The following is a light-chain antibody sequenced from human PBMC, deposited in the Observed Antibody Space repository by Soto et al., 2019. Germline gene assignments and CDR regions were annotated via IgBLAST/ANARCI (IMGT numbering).Light chain of an antibody. V-gene: IGLV2-14*03. CDR3: SSYTSSSTLV. CDR1: SSDVGAYIY. Sequence: QSALTQPASVSGSPGQSITISCTGTSSDVGAYIYVSWYQHYPDEAPKLMIYDVSNRFSGVSNRFSGSKSGNTASLTISGLQAEDEADYYCSSYTSSSTLVFGGGTKVTVL. J-gene: IGLJ2*01. CDR2: DVS.